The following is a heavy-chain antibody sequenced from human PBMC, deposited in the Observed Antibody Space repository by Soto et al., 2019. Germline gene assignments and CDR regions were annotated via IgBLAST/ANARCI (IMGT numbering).Heavy chain of an antibody. Sequence: QVHLLLQSGAEVKKPGSSVKVSCKASGGNPSNSAISWVRQAPGQGLEWMGGIIPVFGIVSYAQNFQGRVPTTADESLCTASMELSSVRCEDTAVYFCGGGRRVVARSSAYYGMDVWAQGTPVPFSS. CDR3: GGGRRVVARSSAYYGMDV. J-gene: IGHJ6*02. CDR1: GGNPSNSA. D-gene: IGHD3-22*01. V-gene: IGHV1-69*01. CDR2: IIPVFGIV.